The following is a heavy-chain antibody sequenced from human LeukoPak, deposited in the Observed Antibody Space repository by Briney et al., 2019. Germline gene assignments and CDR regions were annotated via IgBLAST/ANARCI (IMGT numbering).Heavy chain of an antibody. CDR2: IFSSGST. J-gene: IGHJ4*02. Sequence: SGTLSLTCTVSGGSVSGFFWSWIRQPAGKGLEWIGRIFSSGSTNYNPSLKSRVTISVDTSKNQFSLKLSSVTAADTAVYYCARSYDSSGPPGYWGQGTLVTVSS. D-gene: IGHD3-22*01. CDR1: GGSVSGFF. V-gene: IGHV4-4*07. CDR3: ARSYDSSGPPGY.